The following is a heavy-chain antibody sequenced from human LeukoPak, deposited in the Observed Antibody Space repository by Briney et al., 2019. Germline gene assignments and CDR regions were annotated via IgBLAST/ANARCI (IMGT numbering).Heavy chain of an antibody. CDR2: INPSGGST. CDR3: ARVAAADYFDY. V-gene: IGHV1-46*01. CDR1: GYTFTSYY. D-gene: IGHD6-13*01. Sequence: GASVKVSCKASGYTFTSYYMHWVRQAPGQGLEWMGIINPSGGSTSYAQKFQGRVTMTRDTSTSTVYMELCSLRSEDTAVYYCARVAAADYFDYWGQGTLVTVSS. J-gene: IGHJ4*02.